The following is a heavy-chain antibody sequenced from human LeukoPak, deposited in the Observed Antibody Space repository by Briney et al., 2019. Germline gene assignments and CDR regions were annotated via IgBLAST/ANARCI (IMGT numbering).Heavy chain of an antibody. CDR3: ARDEIVDGSGSFQLSY. J-gene: IGHJ4*02. V-gene: IGHV1-69*04. D-gene: IGHD3-10*01. Sequence: SVKVSCKASGGTFSNYGISWVRQAPGQGLEWMGRIIPILGIANYAQKFQGRVTITADKSTSTAYMELSSLRSEDTAVYYCARDEIVDGSGSFQLSYWGQGTLVTVSS. CDR1: GGTFSNYG. CDR2: IIPILGIA.